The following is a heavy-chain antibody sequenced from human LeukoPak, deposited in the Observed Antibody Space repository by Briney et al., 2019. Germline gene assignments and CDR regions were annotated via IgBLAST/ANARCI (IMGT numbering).Heavy chain of an antibody. D-gene: IGHD2-2*03. Sequence: PGGSLRLSCAASGFTFSGYWMTWVRQAPGKGLEWVASVEDDGDQKNYLDSVKGRFTISRDNAKNSLYLQMNSLRAEDTAVYYCARDSRVDIVVVPAAIAGAFDPWGQGTLVTVSS. J-gene: IGHJ5*02. CDR2: VEDDGDQK. CDR1: GFTFSGYW. V-gene: IGHV3-7*01. CDR3: ARDSRVDIVVVPAAIAGAFDP.